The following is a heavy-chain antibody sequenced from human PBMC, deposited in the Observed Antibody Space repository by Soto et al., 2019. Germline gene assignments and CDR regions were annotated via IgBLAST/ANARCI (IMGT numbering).Heavy chain of an antibody. CDR2: INAGNGNT. V-gene: IGHV1-3*01. CDR1: GYTFTSYA. Sequence: ASVEVSCKASGYTFTSYAMHWVRQAPGQRLEWMGWINAGNGNTKYSQKFQGRVTITRDTSASTAYMELSSLRSEDTAVYYCARALCCSSTSCYNYWGQGTLVTVSS. D-gene: IGHD2-2*02. J-gene: IGHJ4*02. CDR3: ARALCCSSTSCYNY.